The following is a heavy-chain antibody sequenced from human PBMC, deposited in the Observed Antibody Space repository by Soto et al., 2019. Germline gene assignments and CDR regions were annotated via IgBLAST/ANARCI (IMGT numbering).Heavy chain of an antibody. Sequence: ASVKVSCKASGYTFTGYYMHWVRQAPGQGLEWMGWINPNSGGTNYAQKFKGWVTMTRDTSISTPYMELSRLRSDDTAGYYCARDLIPDIVVAPAAIGAFEFWGQGTMVTVSS. CDR3: ARDLIPDIVVAPAAIGAFEF. J-gene: IGHJ3*01. CDR1: GYTFTGYY. D-gene: IGHD2-2*01. V-gene: IGHV1-2*04. CDR2: INPNSGGT.